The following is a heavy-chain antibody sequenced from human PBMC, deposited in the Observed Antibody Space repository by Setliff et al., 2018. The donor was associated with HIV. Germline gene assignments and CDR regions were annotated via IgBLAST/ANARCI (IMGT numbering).Heavy chain of an antibody. CDR1: GFTFDTYW. V-gene: IGHV3-74*01. CDR2: VSSDGSSK. Sequence: GGSLRLSCAASGFTFDTYWMHWVRQAPGKGLVWVSRVSSDGSSKTYADSVKDRFTISRDNAKNALYLQMNSLRAEDTGVYYCHSGYDTEEQSYFDYWGQGTLVTVSS. J-gene: IGHJ4*02. D-gene: IGHD5-12*01. CDR3: HSGYDTEEQSYFDY.